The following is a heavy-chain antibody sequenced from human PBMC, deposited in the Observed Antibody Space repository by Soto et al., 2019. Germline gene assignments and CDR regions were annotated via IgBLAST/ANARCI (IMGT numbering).Heavy chain of an antibody. CDR3: ARAGRIAVAGVLDY. V-gene: IGHV1-18*01. CDR1: GYTFTSYG. J-gene: IGHJ4*02. Sequence: GASVKVSCKASGYTFTSYGISWVRQAPGQRLEWMGWISAYNGNTNYAQKLQGRVTMTTDTSKSTAYMELRSLRSDDTAVYYCARAGRIAVAGVLDYWGQGTLVTVSS. D-gene: IGHD6-19*01. CDR2: ISAYNGNT.